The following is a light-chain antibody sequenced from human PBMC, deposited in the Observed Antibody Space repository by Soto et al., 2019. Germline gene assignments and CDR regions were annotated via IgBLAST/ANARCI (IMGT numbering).Light chain of an antibody. CDR3: QQYGDWPPAT. Sequence: EVVLTQSPATLSVSPGDRATLSCRASQSVSRNLAWYQQKPGQAPRLLIYGASTGATGLPARFSGSGSATEFTLSISSLQSEDVAVYYGQQYGDWPPATFGQGTKLEI. V-gene: IGKV3-15*01. J-gene: IGKJ2*01. CDR2: GAS. CDR1: QSVSRN.